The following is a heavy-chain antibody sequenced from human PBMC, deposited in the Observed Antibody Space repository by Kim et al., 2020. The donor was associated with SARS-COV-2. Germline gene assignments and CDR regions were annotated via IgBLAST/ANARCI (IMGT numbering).Heavy chain of an antibody. J-gene: IGHJ5*02. CDR3: ATGSPFGVGWFDP. Sequence: IYAQKFQDRVTMTEDTSTDPAYMEQSSLRSEDTAVYYCATGSPFGVGWFDPWGQGTLVTVSS. V-gene: IGHV1-24*01. D-gene: IGHD3-3*01.